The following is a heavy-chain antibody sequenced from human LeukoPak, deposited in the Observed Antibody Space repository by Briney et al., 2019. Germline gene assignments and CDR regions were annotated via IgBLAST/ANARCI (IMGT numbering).Heavy chain of an antibody. D-gene: IGHD2-2*01. V-gene: IGHV6-1*01. CDR1: GDSVSSAA. J-gene: IGHJ4*02. CDR2: TYYRSKWYN. CDR3: ARGGIGYCTSSSCYFDY. Sequence: SPTLSLTFAISGDSVSSAAWNWIRQSPSRGLEWLGRTYYRSKWYNDYAVSVKSRITINPDTSKNQFSLQLNSVTPEDTAVYYCARGGIGYCTSSSCYFDYWGQGTLVTVSS.